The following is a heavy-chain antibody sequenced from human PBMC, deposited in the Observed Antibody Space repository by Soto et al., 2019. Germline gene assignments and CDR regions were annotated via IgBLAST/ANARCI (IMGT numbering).Heavy chain of an antibody. CDR1: GFTFSSYA. Sequence: PWGSLSLSCAASGFTFSSYAMHWVRQAPGKGLEWVAVISYDGSNKYYADSVKGRFTISRDNSKNTLYLQMKSLRAEDTAVYYCAREDGDSSGSFDYWGQGTLGTLSA. D-gene: IGHD6-19*01. V-gene: IGHV3-30-3*01. CDR3: AREDGDSSGSFDY. CDR2: ISYDGSNK. J-gene: IGHJ4*02.